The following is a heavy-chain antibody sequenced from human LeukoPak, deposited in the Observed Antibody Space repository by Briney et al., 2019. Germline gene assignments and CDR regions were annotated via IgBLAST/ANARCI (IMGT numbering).Heavy chain of an antibody. CDR1: VLTGRHSY. J-gene: IGHJ4*02. V-gene: IGHV3-21*01. CDR2: ISRSSSYI. Sequence: GGSLRLSYAASVLTGRHSYVNWVRQAPGKGLEWISSISRSSSYIYYADSVKGRFTISRDNARNSLYLQMNSLRAEDTAVYYCARDLEVEGVGPTLWGQGTLVTVSS. D-gene: IGHD2-15*01. CDR3: ARDLEVEGVGPTL.